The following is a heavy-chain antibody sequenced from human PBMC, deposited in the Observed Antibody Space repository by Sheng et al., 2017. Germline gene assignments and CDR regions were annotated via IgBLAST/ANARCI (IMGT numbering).Heavy chain of an antibody. D-gene: IGHD3-3*01. CDR1: GGSFSGYY. J-gene: IGHJ4*02. CDR2: INHSGST. Sequence: QVQLQQWGAGLLKPSETLSLTCAVYGGSFSGYYWSWIRQPPGKGLEWIGEINHSGSTNYNPSLKSRVTISVDTSKNQFSLKLNSVTAADTAVYYCARGLYDTIFGVVAADYWGQGTLVTVSS. CDR3: ARGLYDTIFGVVAADY. V-gene: IGHV4-34*01.